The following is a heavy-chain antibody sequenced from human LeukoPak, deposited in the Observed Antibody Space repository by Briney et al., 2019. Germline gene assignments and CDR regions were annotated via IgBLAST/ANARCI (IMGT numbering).Heavy chain of an antibody. Sequence: SVKVSCKASGGTFSSYAISWVRQAPGQGLEWMGGIIPIFGTANYAQKFQGRVTNTADESTSTAYMELCSLRSEDTAVYYCAREGALIYWGQGTLVSVSS. J-gene: IGHJ4*02. CDR3: AREGALIY. CDR2: IIPIFGTA. CDR1: GGTFSSYA. V-gene: IGHV1-69*01. D-gene: IGHD1-26*01.